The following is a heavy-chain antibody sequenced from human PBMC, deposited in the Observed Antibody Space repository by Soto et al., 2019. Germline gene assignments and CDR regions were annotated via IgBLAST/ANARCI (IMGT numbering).Heavy chain of an antibody. Sequence: EVQLLESGGGLVQPGGSLRLSCAASGFTFSSYAMRWVRQAPGKGLEWVSAISGSGGSTYYADSVKGRFTISRDNSKNTLYLQMNSLRAEDTAVYYCAKRLFRRAGQSYYFDYWGQGTLVTVSS. D-gene: IGHD3-22*01. CDR1: GFTFSSYA. V-gene: IGHV3-23*01. CDR2: ISGSGGST. CDR3: AKRLFRRAGQSYYFDY. J-gene: IGHJ4*02.